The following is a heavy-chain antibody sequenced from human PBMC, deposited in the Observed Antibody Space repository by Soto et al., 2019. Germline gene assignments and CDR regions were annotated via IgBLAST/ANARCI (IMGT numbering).Heavy chain of an antibody. Sequence: GGSLRLSCAASGFTFSSYGMHWVRQAPGKGLEWVAVISYDGSNKYYADSVKGRFTNSRDNSKNTLYLQMNSLRAEDTAVYYCAKDRAYSSGWDGSYGMDVWGQGTTGTVPS. D-gene: IGHD6-19*01. CDR1: GFTFSSYG. CDR3: AKDRAYSSGWDGSYGMDV. J-gene: IGHJ6*02. V-gene: IGHV3-30*18. CDR2: ISYDGSNK.